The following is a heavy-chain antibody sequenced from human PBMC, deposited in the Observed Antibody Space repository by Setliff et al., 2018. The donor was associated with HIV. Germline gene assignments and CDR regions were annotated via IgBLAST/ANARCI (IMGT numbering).Heavy chain of an antibody. CDR2: VYSTGST. D-gene: IGHD7-27*01. Sequence: SETLSLTCTVSGGSIENLYWTWIRQPSGRGLEWIGYVYSTGSTKYNPSLKSRATMSDDTSKNQISRTLTSVSAADTAVYYCARTSMGMTRKPIWYYHMDVWGHGITVTVTS. V-gene: IGHV4-59*11. CDR3: ARTSMGMTRKPIWYYHMDV. J-gene: IGHJ6*03. CDR1: GGSIENLY.